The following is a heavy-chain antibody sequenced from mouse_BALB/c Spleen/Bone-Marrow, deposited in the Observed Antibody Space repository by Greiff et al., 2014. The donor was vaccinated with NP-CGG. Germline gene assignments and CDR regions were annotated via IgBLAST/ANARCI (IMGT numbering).Heavy chain of an antibody. V-gene: IGHV1-7*01. J-gene: IGHJ4*01. Sequence: QVQLQQSGAELAKPGASVKMSCKASGYTFTSYWMHWVKQRPGQGLEWIGYINPSTGYTDYNQKFNDKATLTADKSSSTAYMRLSSLTPKDSAVYYCARGNPLYAMDYWGQGTSVTVSS. CDR1: GYTFTSYW. CDR2: INPSTGYT. D-gene: IGHD2-1*01. CDR3: ARGNPLYAMDY.